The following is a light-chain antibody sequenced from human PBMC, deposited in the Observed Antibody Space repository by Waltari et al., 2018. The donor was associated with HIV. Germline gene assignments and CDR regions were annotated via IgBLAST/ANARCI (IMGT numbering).Light chain of an antibody. CDR3: CSYAGSSTHV. CDR2: EIS. CDR1: SSDVGSYNV. J-gene: IGLJ1*01. Sequence: QSALTQPASVSGSPGQSITISCAGTSSDVGSYNVVSWYQQHPGKAPKLMIYEISKRPSGVSNRFSGSNAGNTASLTISGLQAEDEADYYCCSYAGSSTHVFGTGTKVTVL. V-gene: IGLV2-23*02.